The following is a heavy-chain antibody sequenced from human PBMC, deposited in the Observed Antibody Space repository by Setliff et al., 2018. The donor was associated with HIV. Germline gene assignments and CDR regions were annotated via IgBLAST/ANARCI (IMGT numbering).Heavy chain of an antibody. J-gene: IGHJ3*02. CDR2: IKQDGSEK. V-gene: IGHV3-7*03. CDR3: ARGDFYDSSGYFTDAFDI. Sequence: HPGGSLRLSCAASGFTFSSYWMSWVRQAPGKGLEWMANIKQDGSEKYYVDSVKGRFTISRDNAKNSLYLQMNSLRAEDTAVYYCARGDFYDSSGYFTDAFDIWGQGTMVTVSS. CDR1: GFTFSSYW. D-gene: IGHD3-22*01.